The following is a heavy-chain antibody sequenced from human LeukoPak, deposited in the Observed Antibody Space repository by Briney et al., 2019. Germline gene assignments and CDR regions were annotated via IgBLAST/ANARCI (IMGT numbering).Heavy chain of an antibody. CDR1: GGSISSGSYY. D-gene: IGHD3-16*02. Sequence: SETLSVTCTVSGGSISSGSYYWSWIRQPAAKGLEWIGRIYTSGSTNYNPSLTSRVTISVDTSKNQFSLKLSSVTAADTAVYYCARGPLPNLTFGGVIVNYFDYWGQGTLVTVSS. V-gene: IGHV4-61*02. CDR3: ARGPLPNLTFGGVIVNYFDY. J-gene: IGHJ4*02. CDR2: IYTSGST.